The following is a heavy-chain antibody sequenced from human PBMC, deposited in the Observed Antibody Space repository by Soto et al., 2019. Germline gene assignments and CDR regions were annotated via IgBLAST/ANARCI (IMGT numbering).Heavy chain of an antibody. Sequence: SETLSLPCTVSGGSISSRSYHWVCIRQTPGKGLEWIGSIYYSGSTYYNPSLKSRVTISVDTSKNQFSLKLSSVTAADTAVYYCARLWNDGLDYYYYYVMEVLVQGTTVTGTS. CDR1: GGSISSRSYH. D-gene: IGHD1-1*01. CDR3: ARLWNDGLDYYYYYVMEV. CDR2: IYYSGST. J-gene: IGHJ6*02. V-gene: IGHV4-39*01.